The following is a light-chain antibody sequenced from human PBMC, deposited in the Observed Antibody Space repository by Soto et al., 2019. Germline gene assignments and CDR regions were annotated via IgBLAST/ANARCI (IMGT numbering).Light chain of an antibody. CDR2: EVS. CDR1: SSDVGGYSY. J-gene: IGLJ3*02. V-gene: IGLV2-8*01. CDR3: TSYAGSNNWV. Sequence: QSALTQPASVSGSPGQSITISCTGTSSDVGGYSYVSWYQQHPGKAPKLMIYEVSKRPSGVPDRFSGSKSGNTASLTVSGLQAEDEADYYCTSYAGSNNWVFGGGTQLTVL.